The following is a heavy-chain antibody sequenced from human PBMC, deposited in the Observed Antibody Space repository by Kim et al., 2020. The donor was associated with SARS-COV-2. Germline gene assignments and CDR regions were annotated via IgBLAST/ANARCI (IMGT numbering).Heavy chain of an antibody. V-gene: IGHV3-33*01. CDR3: ARDSRAVGVAAAGTGWFDP. J-gene: IGHJ5*02. CDR2: IWYDGSNK. D-gene: IGHD6-13*01. Sequence: GGSLRLSCAASGFTFSSYGMHWVRQAPGKGLEWVAVIWYDGSNKYYADSVKGRFTISRDNSKNTLYLQMNSLRAEDTAVYYCARDSRAVGVAAAGTGWFDPWGQGTLVTVSS. CDR1: GFTFSSYG.